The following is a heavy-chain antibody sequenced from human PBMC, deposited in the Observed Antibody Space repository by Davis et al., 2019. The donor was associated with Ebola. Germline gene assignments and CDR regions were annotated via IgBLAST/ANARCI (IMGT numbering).Heavy chain of an antibody. CDR1: GGSISSSNW. CDR3: ARTTRASGWFLDY. D-gene: IGHD6-19*01. Sequence: MPSETLSLTCAVSGGSISSSNWWRWVRQPPGKGLEWIGEIYHSGSTNYNPSLKSRVTISVDKSKNQFSLKLSSVTAADTAVYYCARTTRASGWFLDYWGRGALVTVSS. CDR2: IYHSGST. J-gene: IGHJ4*02. V-gene: IGHV4-4*02.